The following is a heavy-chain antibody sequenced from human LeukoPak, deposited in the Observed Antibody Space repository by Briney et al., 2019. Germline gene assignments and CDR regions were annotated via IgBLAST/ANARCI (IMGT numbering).Heavy chain of an antibody. CDR3: AKVPRTYYYDSSGTQYFQH. D-gene: IGHD3-22*01. Sequence: GSLRLSCAASGFTFSSYAMSRVRPAPGKGLEWVSAISGSGGSTYYADSVKGRFTISRDNSKNTLYLQMNSLRAEDTAVYYCAKVPRTYYYDSSGTQYFQHWGQGTLVTVSS. J-gene: IGHJ1*01. V-gene: IGHV3-23*01. CDR1: GFTFSSYA. CDR2: ISGSGGST.